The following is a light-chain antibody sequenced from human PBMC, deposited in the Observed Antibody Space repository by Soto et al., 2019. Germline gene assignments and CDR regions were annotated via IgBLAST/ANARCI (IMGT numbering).Light chain of an antibody. J-gene: IGKJ3*01. V-gene: IGKV3-20*01. Sequence: EIVLTQSPVTLSLSPGERATLSCRASQSVSSSYLAWYQQKPGQAPRLLIYGASSRATGIPDRFSGSGSGTDFTLTISRLEPEDFAVYYCQQYGSSPFTFGPGTKVIS. CDR2: GAS. CDR1: QSVSSSY. CDR3: QQYGSSPFT.